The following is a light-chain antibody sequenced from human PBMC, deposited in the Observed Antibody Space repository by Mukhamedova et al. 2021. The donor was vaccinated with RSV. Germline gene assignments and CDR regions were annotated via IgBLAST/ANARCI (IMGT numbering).Light chain of an antibody. CDR2: GAS. CDR3: LHDYNYPRT. J-gene: IGKJ1*01. V-gene: IGKV1-6*01. CDR1: QGIRVD. Sequence: VTITCRASQGIRVDLAWYQQKPGKATKLLIYGASNLQTGVPSRFSGGGSGTDFTLTITSLQPEDFATYYCLHDYNYPRTFGQGTK.